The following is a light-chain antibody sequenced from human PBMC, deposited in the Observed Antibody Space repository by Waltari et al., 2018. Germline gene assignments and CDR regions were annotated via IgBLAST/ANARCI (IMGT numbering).Light chain of an antibody. CDR2: GND. Sequence: QSVLTQPPSVSAAPGQKVSISCSGSTSNIGNNYVSWYQQFPGEAPKVLIYGNDKRTTGIPDRFSGSKSGPSATLDITGLQTGDEAVYYCGTWDNTLSAVFGGGTKVTVL. CDR3: GTWDNTLSAV. CDR1: TSNIGNNY. J-gene: IGLJ2*01. V-gene: IGLV1-51*02.